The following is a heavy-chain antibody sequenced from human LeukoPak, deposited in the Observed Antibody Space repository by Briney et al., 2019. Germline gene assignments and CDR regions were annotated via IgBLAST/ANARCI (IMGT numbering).Heavy chain of an antibody. CDR3: ARDSDYSGNGNGDWFDP. CDR2: ISNYFGVT. V-gene: IGHV1-18*04. J-gene: IGHJ5*02. Sequence: ASVKVSCKASGFRFSSFGVSWVRQAPGQGLQWMGWISNYFGVTHYAEKFEDRVTMTVDTSTTTVYMELRSLKYDDTAIYYCARDSDYSGNGNGDWFDPWGQGTVVIVSS. CDR1: GFRFSSFG. D-gene: IGHD4-11*01.